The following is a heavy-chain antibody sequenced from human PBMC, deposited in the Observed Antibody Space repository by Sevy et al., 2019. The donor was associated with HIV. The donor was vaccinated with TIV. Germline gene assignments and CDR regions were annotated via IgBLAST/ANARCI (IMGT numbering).Heavy chain of an antibody. CDR2: IYYSGNT. Sequence: SETLSLTCSVFGDSMSTYYWTWIRQPPGKGLEWIGYIYYSGNTNFNPALKRRVTMSVDTSKNQFSLKLSSVTAADTAVYYCARHWGMTRPFDHWGQGTLVTVSS. CDR3: ARHWGMTRPFDH. D-gene: IGHD3-16*01. J-gene: IGHJ5*02. V-gene: IGHV4-59*01. CDR1: GDSMSTYY.